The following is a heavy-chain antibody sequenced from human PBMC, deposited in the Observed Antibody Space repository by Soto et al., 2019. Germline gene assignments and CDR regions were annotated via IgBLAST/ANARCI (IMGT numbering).Heavy chain of an antibody. V-gene: IGHV4-31*03. CDR1: GCTISSDDNY. CDR3: ARSGYSYGPNPLLY. D-gene: IGHD5-18*01. Sequence: SETLSLTCTVSGCTISSDDNYWSRLPQHPGKGLEWIGYIYYSGSTYYNPSLKSRVTISVDTSKNQFSLKLSSVTAADTAVYYCARSGYSYGPNPLLYWGQGTLVTVS. CDR2: IYYSGST. J-gene: IGHJ4*02.